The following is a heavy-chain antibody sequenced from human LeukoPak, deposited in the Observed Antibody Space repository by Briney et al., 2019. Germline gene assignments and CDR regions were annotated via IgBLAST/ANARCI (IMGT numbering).Heavy chain of an antibody. D-gene: IGHD3-10*01. CDR1: GFTFSDYY. J-gene: IGHJ4*02. V-gene: IGHV3-11*04. CDR2: ISSSGSTI. Sequence: GGSLRLSCAASGFTFSDYYMSWIRQAPGKGLEWVSYISSSGSTIYYADSVKGRFTISRDNAKNSLYLQMDSLRAEDTAVYYCARDRNGVLLWFGELLNYWGQGTLVTVSS. CDR3: ARDRNGVLLWFGELLNY.